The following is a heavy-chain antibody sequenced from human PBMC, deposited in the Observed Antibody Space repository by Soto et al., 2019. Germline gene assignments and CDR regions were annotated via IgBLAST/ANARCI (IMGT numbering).Heavy chain of an antibody. CDR3: ARDGGYCSGGSCYWYFDL. Sequence: GGSLRLSCAASGFTFSSYGMHWVRQAPGKGLEWVAVIWYDGSNKYYADSVKGRFTISRDNSKNTLYLQMNSLRAEDTAVYYCARDGGYCSGGSCYWYFDLWGRGTLVTVSS. J-gene: IGHJ2*01. V-gene: IGHV3-33*01. CDR2: IWYDGSNK. CDR1: GFTFSSYG. D-gene: IGHD2-15*01.